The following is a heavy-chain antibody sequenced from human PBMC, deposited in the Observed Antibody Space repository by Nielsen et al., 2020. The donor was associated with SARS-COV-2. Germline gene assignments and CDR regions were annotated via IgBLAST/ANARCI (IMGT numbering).Heavy chain of an antibody. CDR2: IYYSGST. V-gene: IGHV4-61*01. D-gene: IGHD6-19*01. Sequence: SETLSLTCTVSGGSVSSGSYYWSWIRQPPGKGLEWIGYIYYSGSTNYNPSLKSRVTISVDTSKNQFSLKLSSVAAADTAVYYCARDGGGWLFDYWGQGTLVTVSS. CDR3: ARDGGGWLFDY. CDR1: GGSVSSGSYY. J-gene: IGHJ4*02.